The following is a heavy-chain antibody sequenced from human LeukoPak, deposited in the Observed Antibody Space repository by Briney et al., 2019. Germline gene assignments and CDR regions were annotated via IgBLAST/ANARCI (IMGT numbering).Heavy chain of an antibody. V-gene: IGHV3-20*04. D-gene: IGHD3-10*01. CDR3: GSTVREGEDQ. Sequence: PGGSLRLSCAASGFTFDDFDMSCVRQAPGKGLECISSINWNGGRSGYADSLKGRFTVSRDNAKNSLYLQMNSLRAEDTAVYYCGSTVREGEDQWGQGTLVTVSS. CDR1: GFTFDDFD. J-gene: IGHJ4*02. CDR2: INWNGGRS.